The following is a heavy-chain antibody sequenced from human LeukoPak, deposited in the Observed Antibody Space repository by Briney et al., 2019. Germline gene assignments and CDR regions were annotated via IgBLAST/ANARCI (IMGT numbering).Heavy chain of an antibody. CDR3: ARDTGSSPGYWIEP. CDR2: ISGSGGGT. D-gene: IGHD6-6*01. Sequence: GGSLRLSCAASGFTFSIYAMNWVRQAPGKGQECVSGISGSGGGTYYTDSVKGRFTISRDNSKNTLYLQMNSLRAEDTALYYCARDTGSSPGYWIEPWGQGTLVTVSS. V-gene: IGHV3-23*01. CDR1: GFTFSIYA. J-gene: IGHJ5*02.